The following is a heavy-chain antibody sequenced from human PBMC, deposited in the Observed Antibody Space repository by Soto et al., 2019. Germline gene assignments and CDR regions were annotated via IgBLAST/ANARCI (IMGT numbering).Heavy chain of an antibody. CDR1: GDTVNNYA. Sequence: QVHLVQSGTEVKKPGSSVKVSCKASGDTVNNYAISWVRQAPGQGLQWMGGFIPICDSPSYAQGSHNRVTVCEVRSTNTADLELHGLKSEETAVYYCAASFFLSGVSGYFHLDFWGQGTLVTVS. J-gene: IGHJ4*02. CDR2: FIPICDSP. D-gene: IGHD3-3*01. CDR3: AASFFLSGVSGYFHLDF. V-gene: IGHV1-69*06.